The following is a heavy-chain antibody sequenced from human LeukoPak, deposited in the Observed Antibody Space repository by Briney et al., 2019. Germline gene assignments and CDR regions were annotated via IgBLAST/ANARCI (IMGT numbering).Heavy chain of an antibody. Sequence: GGSVRLFCAASGFTFSSYDMLGVPQATGKGLEWVSAISAAGDTYYLDSVKGRFTISRENAKNSLYLQMNSLRAGDTAVYYCVALGDRIYWGQGTLVTVSS. V-gene: IGHV3-13*01. D-gene: IGHD2-21*02. CDR1: GFTFSSYD. CDR3: VALGDRIY. J-gene: IGHJ4*02. CDR2: ISAAGDT.